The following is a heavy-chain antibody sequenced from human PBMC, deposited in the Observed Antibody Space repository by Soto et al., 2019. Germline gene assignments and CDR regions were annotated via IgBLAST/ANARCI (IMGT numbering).Heavy chain of an antibody. V-gene: IGHV4-34*01. Sequence: SETLSLICGVFSGSLTDHYWTWIRQTPGKGLEWIGEINHSGITDYNPSLKSRVTLSLDTSKNQFSLKVTALTAADTAVYYCARGKPSGYRFGPRNLFYYGMDVWGPGTTVTVSS. CDR3: ARGKPSGYRFGPRNLFYYGMDV. J-gene: IGHJ6*02. CDR2: INHSGIT. D-gene: IGHD5-18*01. CDR1: SGSLTDHY.